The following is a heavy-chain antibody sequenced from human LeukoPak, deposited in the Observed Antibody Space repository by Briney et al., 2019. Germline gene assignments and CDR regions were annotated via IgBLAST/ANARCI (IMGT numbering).Heavy chain of an antibody. D-gene: IGHD2-15*01. CDR2: IYHSGNT. CDR1: GYSISRGYY. V-gene: IGHV4-38-2*01. Sequence: PSETLSLTCAVTGYSISRGYYWGWIRQPPGKGLEWIGSIYHSGNTYYNTSLKSRVTISVDTSKNQFSLKLTSVTAEDTAVYYCARYGGYCRRIDCHDVFDVWGQGKMVTVSS. J-gene: IGHJ3*01. CDR3: ARYGGYCRRIDCHDVFDV.